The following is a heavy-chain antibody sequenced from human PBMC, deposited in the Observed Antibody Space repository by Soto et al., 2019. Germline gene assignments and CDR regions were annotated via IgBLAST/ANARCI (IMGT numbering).Heavy chain of an antibody. J-gene: IGHJ4*02. CDR3: ARGSDAYGVDS. CDR2: VYRSGST. V-gene: IGHV4-31*03. CDR1: GGFISRGGYY. D-gene: IGHD4-17*01. Sequence: QVQLQESGPGLVKPSQTLSLTCIVSGGFISRGGYYWIWIRHHPAKGLEWIGHVYRSGSTQYNPYLKSRATVSVDMSKNHFYLDLNSVTAADTAVYYCARGSDAYGVDSWGQGTLVTVSS.